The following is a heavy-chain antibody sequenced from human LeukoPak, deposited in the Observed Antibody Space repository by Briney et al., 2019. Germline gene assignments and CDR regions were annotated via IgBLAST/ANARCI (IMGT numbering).Heavy chain of an antibody. J-gene: IGHJ4*02. CDR3: ARSPITGDYAYYFDY. V-gene: IGHV4-30-4*01. CDR1: GGSISSSSYY. Sequence: SETLSLTCTVSGGSISSSSYYWSWIRQPPGKGLEWIGYIYYSGSTYYNPSLKSRVTISVDTSKNQFSLKLSSVTAADTAVYYCARSPITGDYAYYFDYWGQGTLVTVSS. D-gene: IGHD3-16*01. CDR2: IYYSGST.